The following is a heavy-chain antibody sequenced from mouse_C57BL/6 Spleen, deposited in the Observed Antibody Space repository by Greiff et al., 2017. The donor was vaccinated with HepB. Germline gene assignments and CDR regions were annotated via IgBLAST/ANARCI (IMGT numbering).Heavy chain of an antibody. CDR3: ARQGYSNYHYFDY. J-gene: IGHJ2*01. Sequence: DVKLVESGGDLVKPGGSLKLSCAASGFTFSSYGMSWVRQTPDKRLEWVATISSGGSYTYYPDSVKGRFTISRDNAKNTLYLQMSSLKSEDTAMYYCARQGYSNYHYFDYWGQGTTLTVSS. CDR2: ISSGGSYT. CDR1: GFTFSSYG. D-gene: IGHD2-5*01. V-gene: IGHV5-6*02.